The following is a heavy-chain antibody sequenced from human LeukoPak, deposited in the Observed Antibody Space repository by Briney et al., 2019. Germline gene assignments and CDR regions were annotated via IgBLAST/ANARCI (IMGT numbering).Heavy chain of an antibody. J-gene: IGHJ6*02. CDR2: IYYSGST. V-gene: IGHV4-30-4*01. CDR3: ARVKQSIAARPYYYYGMDV. D-gene: IGHD6-6*01. CDR1: GGSISSGDYY. Sequence: SETLSLTCTVSGGSISSGDYYWSWIRQPPGKGLEWIEYIYYSGSTYYNPSLKSRVTISVDTSKNQFSLKLSSVTAADTAVYYCARVKQSIAARPYYYYGMDVWGQGTTVTVSS.